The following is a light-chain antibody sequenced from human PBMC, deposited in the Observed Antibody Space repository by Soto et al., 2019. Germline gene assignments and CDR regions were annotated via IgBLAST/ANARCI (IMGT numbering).Light chain of an antibody. V-gene: IGKV1-39*01. CDR3: QQSYSTPYT. CDR2: AAS. Sequence: DIQMTQSPSSLSASVGDRVTINCRASQSISQSINNYLNWYQQKPVKAPKLLIYAASSLQSGVPARFSGSGSWTDFTLTISSLQPEDFATYYCQQSYSTPYTFGQGTKLEIK. J-gene: IGKJ2*01. CDR1: QSISQSINNY.